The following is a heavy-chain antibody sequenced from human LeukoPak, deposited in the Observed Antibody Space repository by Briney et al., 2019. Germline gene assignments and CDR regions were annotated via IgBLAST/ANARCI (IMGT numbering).Heavy chain of an antibody. D-gene: IGHD6-13*01. J-gene: IGHJ4*02. CDR1: GGSISSHY. Sequence: SETLSLTCTVSGGSISSHYWSWIRQPPGKGLEWIGYIFYSGNTNYNPSLKSRVTISIDTSKTQFSLKLSSVTAADTAVYYCARGRYSSSWYYWGQGALGTVSS. CDR2: IFYSGNT. CDR3: ARGRYSSSWYY. V-gene: IGHV4-59*11.